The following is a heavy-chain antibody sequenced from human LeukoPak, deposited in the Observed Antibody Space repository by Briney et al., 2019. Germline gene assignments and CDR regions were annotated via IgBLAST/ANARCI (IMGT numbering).Heavy chain of an antibody. D-gene: IGHD1-26*01. V-gene: IGHV3-64*01. Sequence: GGSLRLSCGASGFTFSSYAMHWVRQAPGKGLEYVSAISSNGGSTYYANSVKGRFTISRDNSKNTLYLQMGSLRAEDMAVYYCARDPYSGTYGDTYYYYMDVWGKGTTVTVSS. CDR2: ISSNGGST. CDR3: ARDPYSGTYGDTYYYYMDV. J-gene: IGHJ6*03. CDR1: GFTFSSYA.